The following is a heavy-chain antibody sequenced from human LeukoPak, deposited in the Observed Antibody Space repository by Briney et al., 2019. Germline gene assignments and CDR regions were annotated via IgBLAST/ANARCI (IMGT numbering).Heavy chain of an antibody. CDR3: ARAGMVVAVGYYYYYMDV. V-gene: IGHV3-33*01. J-gene: IGHJ6*03. D-gene: IGHD2-15*01. CDR1: GFTFSSYG. Sequence: TGRSLRLSCAASGFTFSSYGMHWVRQAPGKGLEWVALIWYDGTNKYYADSVKGRFTISRDNSKNTLYLQMNSLRAEDTAVYYCARAGMVVAVGYYYYYMDVWGKGTTVTVSS. CDR2: IWYDGTNK.